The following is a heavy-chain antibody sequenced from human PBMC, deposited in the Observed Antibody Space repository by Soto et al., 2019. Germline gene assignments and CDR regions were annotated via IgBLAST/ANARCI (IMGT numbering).Heavy chain of an antibody. J-gene: IGHJ6*01. D-gene: IGHD3-9*01. V-gene: IGHV1-2*04. CDR1: GYTFTGYY. CDR3: ARDLHDILTGKDYYYYYGMDG. Sequence: ASVKVSCKASGYTFTGYYMHWVRQAPGQGLEWMGWINPNSGGTNYAQKFQGWVTMTRDTSISTAYMELSRLRSDDTAVYYCARDLHDILTGKDYYYYYGMDGWGQGTTVTVSS. CDR2: INPNSGGT.